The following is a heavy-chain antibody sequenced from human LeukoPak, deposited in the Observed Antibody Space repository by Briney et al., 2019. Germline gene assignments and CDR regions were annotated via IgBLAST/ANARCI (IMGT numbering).Heavy chain of an antibody. Sequence: GGSLRLSCAASGLTFSSYAMSWVRQAPGKGLEWVSAISGSGGSTYYADSVKGRFTISRDNSKNTLYLQMNSLRAEDTAVYYCAKGDWGTRYGYFDYWGQGTLVTVSS. J-gene: IGHJ4*02. D-gene: IGHD2-15*01. V-gene: IGHV3-23*01. CDR2: ISGSGGST. CDR1: GLTFSSYA. CDR3: AKGDWGTRYGYFDY.